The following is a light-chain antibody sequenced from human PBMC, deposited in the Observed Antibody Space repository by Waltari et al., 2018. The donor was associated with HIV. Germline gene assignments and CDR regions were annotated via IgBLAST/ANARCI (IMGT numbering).Light chain of an antibody. CDR1: ELGDKY. J-gene: IGLJ2*01. V-gene: IGLV3-1*01. CDR2: QDN. Sequence: YEVTQPPSVAVSPGQTASITCSGYELGDKYTCWYQQRPGQSPLLIIYQDNKRPSGIPERFSAANSGHTATLTISGTLPMDEADYYCQAWGTSTSGVFGRGTKLTVL. CDR3: QAWGTSTSGV.